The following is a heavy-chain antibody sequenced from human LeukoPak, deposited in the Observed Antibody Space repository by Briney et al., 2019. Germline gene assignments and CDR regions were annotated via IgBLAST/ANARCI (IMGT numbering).Heavy chain of an antibody. D-gene: IGHD1-26*01. J-gene: IGHJ5*02. Sequence: PGGSLRLSCAASGFTFSSYAMHWVRQTPGRGLEWVAVLSLDGSEKHYAGSVRGRFIISRDNSKNMLYLQMNSLRAEDTAVYYCARDSGTAYASAPNSRLDPWGQGTLVTVSS. CDR1: GFTFSSYA. CDR3: ARDSGTAYASAPNSRLDP. CDR2: LSLDGSEK. V-gene: IGHV3-30*04.